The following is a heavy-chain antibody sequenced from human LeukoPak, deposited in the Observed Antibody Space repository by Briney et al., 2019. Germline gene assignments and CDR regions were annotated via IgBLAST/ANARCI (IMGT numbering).Heavy chain of an antibody. V-gene: IGHV3-21*04. D-gene: IGHD3-10*01. Sequence: NPGGSLRLSCAASGFTFSSYSMNWVRQAPGKGLEWVSSISSSSSYIYYADSVKGRFTISRDNSRNTLYLQMTNLRADDTALYYCARGGIYGVKIDYWGQGTLVTVSS. CDR1: GFTFSSYS. J-gene: IGHJ4*02. CDR3: ARGGIYGVKIDY. CDR2: ISSSSSYI.